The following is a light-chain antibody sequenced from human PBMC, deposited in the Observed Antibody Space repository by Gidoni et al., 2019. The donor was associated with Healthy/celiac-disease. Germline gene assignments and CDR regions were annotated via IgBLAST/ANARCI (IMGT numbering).Light chain of an antibody. CDR3: QQRSNRFT. CDR2: DAS. J-gene: IGKJ3*01. CDR1: QSDSSY. V-gene: IGKV3-11*01. Sequence: VSTTSPATLTLSRADRATLPCRASQSDSSYLAWYQQKPGQAPMLLISDASNRATGIPARFSGSGSVTDFTLTISSLEPEDFAVYYCQQRSNRFTFGPGTKVDIK.